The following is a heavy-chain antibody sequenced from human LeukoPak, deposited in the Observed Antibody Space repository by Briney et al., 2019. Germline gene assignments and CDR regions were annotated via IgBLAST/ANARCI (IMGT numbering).Heavy chain of an antibody. Sequence: GGSLRLSCAASGFTFSSYGMHWVRQAPGKGLEWVAFIRYDGSNKYYADSVKGRFTISRDNSKNTLYLQMNSLRAEDTAVYYRAKSRYCSSTSCRLDYWGQGTLVTVSS. CDR3: AKSRYCSSTSCRLDY. V-gene: IGHV3-30*02. CDR1: GFTFSSYG. J-gene: IGHJ4*02. CDR2: IRYDGSNK. D-gene: IGHD2-2*01.